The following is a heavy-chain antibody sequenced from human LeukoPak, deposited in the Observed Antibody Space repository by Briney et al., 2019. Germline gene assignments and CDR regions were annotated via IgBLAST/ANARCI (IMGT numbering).Heavy chain of an antibody. CDR2: IIPIFGRA. D-gene: IGHD2-2*01. CDR3: ARPGYCSSTSCYEGAFDI. Sequence: ASVKVSCKTSGGTFSSEAFIWVRQAPGQGLEWMGGIIPIFGRADYAQKFQDIVTITADESTSTVYMELSSLRSEDTAVYYCARPGYCSSTSCYEGAFDIWGQGTMVTVSS. V-gene: IGHV1-69*13. CDR1: GGTFSSEA. J-gene: IGHJ3*02.